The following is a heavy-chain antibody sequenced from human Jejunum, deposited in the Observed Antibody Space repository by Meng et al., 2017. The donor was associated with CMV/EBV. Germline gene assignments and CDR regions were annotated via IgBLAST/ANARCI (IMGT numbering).Heavy chain of an antibody. J-gene: IGHJ4*02. Sequence: QVLLVEFGXGVVQPGGSLRLSCAASAFTFSNFGMHLVRQAPGKGLEWVAFIWYDGTQKYYTDSVKGRFTISRDNSKNILYLQMNSLGTEDTAVYYCAKDHYDFWSGYFDYWGQGTLVTVSS. CDR2: IWYDGTQK. V-gene: IGHV3-30*02. CDR3: AKDHYDFWSGYFDY. CDR1: AFTFSNFG. D-gene: IGHD3-3*01.